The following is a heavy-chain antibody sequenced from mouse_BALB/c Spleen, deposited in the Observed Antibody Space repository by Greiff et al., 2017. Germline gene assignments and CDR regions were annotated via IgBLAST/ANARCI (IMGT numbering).Heavy chain of an antibody. CDR3: ARADSSRYFDV. Sequence: EVQRVESGGGLVKPGGSLKLSCAASGFTFSDYYMYWVRQTPEKRLEWVATISDGGSYTYYPDSVKGRFTISRDNAKNNLYLQMSSLKSEDTAMYYCARADSSRYFDVWGAGTTVTVSS. V-gene: IGHV5-4*02. CDR2: ISDGGSYT. CDR1: GFTFSDYY. J-gene: IGHJ1*01.